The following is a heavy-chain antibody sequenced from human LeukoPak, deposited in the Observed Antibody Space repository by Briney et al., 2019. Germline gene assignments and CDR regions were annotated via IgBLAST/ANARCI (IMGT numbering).Heavy chain of an antibody. D-gene: IGHD6-6*01. Sequence: SETLSLTCAVSGGSISSSNWWSWVRQPPGKGLEWIGEIYHSGSTNYNPSLKSRVTISVDKSKNQFSLKLSSVTAADTAVYYCARILGGVGYSSSFRALDYWGQGTLVTVSS. CDR3: ARILGGVGYSSSFRALDY. CDR1: GGSISSSNW. J-gene: IGHJ4*02. CDR2: IYHSGST. V-gene: IGHV4-4*02.